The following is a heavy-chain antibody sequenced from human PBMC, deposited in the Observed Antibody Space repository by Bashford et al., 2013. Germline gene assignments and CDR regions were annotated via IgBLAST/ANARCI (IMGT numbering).Heavy chain of an antibody. CDR1: GGSMTSGNYY. CDR3: AKGDTSHYTPSHFDI. D-gene: IGHD1-26*01. Sequence: SETLSLTCTVSGGSMTSGNYYWTWIRQPAGKGLEWIGRIFTSESTNYNPPHYADSVKGRFTISRDNSKNSLYLQMTSLRAEDTALYYCAKGDTSHYTPSHFDIWGQGTLVTVSS. CDR2: IFTSEST. V-gene: IGHV4-61*02. J-gene: IGHJ4*02.